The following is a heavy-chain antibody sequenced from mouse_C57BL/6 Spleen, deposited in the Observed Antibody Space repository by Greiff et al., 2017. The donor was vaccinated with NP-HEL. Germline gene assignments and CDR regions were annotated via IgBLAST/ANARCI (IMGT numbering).Heavy chain of an antibody. CDR1: GYAFSSSW. J-gene: IGHJ1*03. CDR3: ARIHGNWYFDV. Sequence: VQLQQSGPELVKPGASVKISCKASGYAFSSSWMNWVKQRPGKGLEWIGRIYPGDGDTNYNGKFKGKATLTADKSSSTAYMQLSSLTSEDSAVYVCARIHGNWYFDVWGTGTTVTVSS. V-gene: IGHV1-82*01. CDR2: IYPGDGDT.